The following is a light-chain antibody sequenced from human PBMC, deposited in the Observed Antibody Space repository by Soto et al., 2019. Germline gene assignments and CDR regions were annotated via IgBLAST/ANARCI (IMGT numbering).Light chain of an antibody. CDR3: QQRIDWPPIT. V-gene: IGKV3-11*01. CDR2: DVS. CDR1: QSVSRY. Sequence: EIVLTQSPATLSLSPGERATLSCRASQSVSRYLAWYQQKPGQAPRLLIYDVSNRATGIPARFSGSGSGTDFTLTISSLEPEDFAVYYCQQRIDWPPITFGQGTRLEIK. J-gene: IGKJ5*01.